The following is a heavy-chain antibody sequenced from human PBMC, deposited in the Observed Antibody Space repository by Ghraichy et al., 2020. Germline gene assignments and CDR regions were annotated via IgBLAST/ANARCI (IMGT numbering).Heavy chain of an antibody. J-gene: IGHJ4*02. CDR3: ARHPPLLGDFDWLPHYFDY. Sequence: SETLSLTCTVSGGSISSYYWSWIRQPPGKGLEWIGYIYYSGSTNYNPSLKSRVTISVDTSKNQFSLKLSSVTAADTAVYYCARHPPLLGDFDWLPHYFDYWGQGTLVTVSS. CDR1: GGSISSYY. V-gene: IGHV4-59*08. D-gene: IGHD3-9*01. CDR2: IYYSGST.